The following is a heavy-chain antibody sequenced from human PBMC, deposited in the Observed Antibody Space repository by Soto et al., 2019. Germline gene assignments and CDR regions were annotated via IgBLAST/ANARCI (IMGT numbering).Heavy chain of an antibody. Sequence: KLSETLSLTCTVSGGSTRTSSYSWGWVRQPPGKGLEWIGTSHHSWSTYYNPSLNIGATISVDTSRNEVSLRVNSVTAADTAIYFCARLRGSGHPAFFDYWGQGTLVTVSS. CDR1: GGSTRTSSYS. V-gene: IGHV4-39*01. CDR3: ARLRGSGHPAFFDY. D-gene: IGHD3-10*01. CDR2: SHHSWST. J-gene: IGHJ4*02.